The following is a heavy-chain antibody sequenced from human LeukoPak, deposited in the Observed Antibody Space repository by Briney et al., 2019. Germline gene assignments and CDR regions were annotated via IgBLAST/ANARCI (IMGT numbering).Heavy chain of an antibody. CDR1: GGSFSGYY. V-gene: IGHV4-34*01. J-gene: IGHJ6*02. Sequence: SETLSLTCAVYGGSFSGYYWSWIRQPPGKGLEWIGEINHSGGTNYNPSLKSRVTISVDTSKNQFSLKLSSVTAADTAVYYCARGNGDYDFWSGNYYYGMDVWGQGTTVTVSS. CDR3: ARGNGDYDFWSGNYYYGMDV. D-gene: IGHD3-3*01. CDR2: INHSGGT.